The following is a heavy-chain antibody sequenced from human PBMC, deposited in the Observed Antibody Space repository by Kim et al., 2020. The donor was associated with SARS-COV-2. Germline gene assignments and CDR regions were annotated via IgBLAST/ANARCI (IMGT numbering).Heavy chain of an antibody. D-gene: IGHD6-19*01. CDR3: ANLPQGPTGGWYLGY. J-gene: IGHJ4*02. Sequence: SVKGRFTISGKNSRNTLYLQMNSLRAEDTAVYYCANLPQGPTGGWYLGYWGQGTLVTVSS. V-gene: IGHV3-23*01.